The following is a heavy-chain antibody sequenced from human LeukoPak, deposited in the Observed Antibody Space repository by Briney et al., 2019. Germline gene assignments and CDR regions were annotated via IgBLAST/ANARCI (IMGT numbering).Heavy chain of an antibody. D-gene: IGHD6-19*01. J-gene: IGHJ5*02. V-gene: IGHV3-7*01. CDR3: ARGDIAVAVRSNWFDP. Sequence: AGGSLRLSCAPSGFTFDDYAMHWVRQAPGKGLEWVANIKQDGSEKYYVDSVKGRFTISRDNAKNSLYLQMNSLRAEDTAVYYCARGDIAVAVRSNWFDPWGQGTLVTVSS. CDR1: GFTFDDYA. CDR2: IKQDGSEK.